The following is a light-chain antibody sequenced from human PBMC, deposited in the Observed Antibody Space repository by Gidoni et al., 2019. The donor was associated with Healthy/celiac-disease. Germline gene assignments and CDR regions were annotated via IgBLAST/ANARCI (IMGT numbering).Light chain of an antibody. CDR2: GAS. J-gene: IGKJ1*01. CDR3: QQYNNWPPWT. Sequence: EIVMTQPPATLSVSPGERATLSCRASQSVSSNLVWYQQKPGQAPRLPIYGASTRATGIPARFSGSGSGTEFTLTISSLQSEDFAVYYCQQYNNWPPWTFGQGTKVEIK. CDR1: QSVSSN. V-gene: IGKV3-15*01.